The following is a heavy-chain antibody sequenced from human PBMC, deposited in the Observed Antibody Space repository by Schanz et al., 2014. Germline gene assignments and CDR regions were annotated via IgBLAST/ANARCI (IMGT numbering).Heavy chain of an antibody. CDR3: ARKVVATIGGYYDN. CDR2: ISSGGGST. Sequence: EVQLLESGGGLVQPGGSLRLSCAASGFTFSTSTMHWVRQAPGKGLEWVSSISSGGGSTYYADSVKGRFTISRDNSKNTLYLQMKSLRAEDTAVYYCARKVVATIGGYYDNWGQGTLXIVSS. CDR1: GFTFSTST. D-gene: IGHD5-12*01. J-gene: IGHJ4*02. V-gene: IGHV3-23*01.